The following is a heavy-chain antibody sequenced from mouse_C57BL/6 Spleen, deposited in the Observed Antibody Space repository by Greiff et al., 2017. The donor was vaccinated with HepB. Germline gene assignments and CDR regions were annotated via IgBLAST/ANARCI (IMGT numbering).Heavy chain of an antibody. D-gene: IGHD1-1*01. V-gene: IGHV1-18*01. CDR2: INPNNGGT. Sequence: EVKLQESGPELVKPGASVKIPCKASGYTFTDYNMDWVKQSHGKSLEWIGDINPNNGGTIYNQKFKGKATLTVDKSSSTAYMELRSLTSEDTAVYYCARGTTGWDAMDYWGQGTSVTVSS. CDR1: GYTFTDYN. CDR3: ARGTTGWDAMDY. J-gene: IGHJ4*01.